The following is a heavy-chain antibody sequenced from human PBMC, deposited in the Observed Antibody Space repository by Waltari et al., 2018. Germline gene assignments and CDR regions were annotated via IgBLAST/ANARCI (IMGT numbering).Heavy chain of an antibody. CDR2: IYTSGST. D-gene: IGHD2-2*03. J-gene: IGHJ5*02. CDR1: GGSISSYY. Sequence: QVQLQESGPGLVKPSETLSLTCTVSGGSISSYYWSWIRQPAGKGLEWIGRIYTSGSTNYNPSLKSRVTMSVDTSKNQFSLKLSSVTAADTAVYYCARDHGYCSSTSCYNWFDPWGQGTLVTVSS. CDR3: ARDHGYCSSTSCYNWFDP. V-gene: IGHV4-4*07.